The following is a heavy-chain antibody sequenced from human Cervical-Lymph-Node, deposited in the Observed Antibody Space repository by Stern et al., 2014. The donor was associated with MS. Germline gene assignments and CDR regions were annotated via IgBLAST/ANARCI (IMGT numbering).Heavy chain of an antibody. CDR2: LDPEDGKT. CDR3: ATGPAKIDYYFDY. Sequence: VSMVQSGAEVKKSGASEKVTCKVFGYKLNELSMHGARQAPGKGLERMGSLDPEDGKTIYAQKCQDRVTMTEDTSTDTAYMELSSLRSEDTAVYYCATGPAKIDYYFDYWGQGTLVTVSS. V-gene: IGHV1-24*01. J-gene: IGHJ4*02. D-gene: IGHD4/OR15-4a*01. CDR1: GYKLNELS.